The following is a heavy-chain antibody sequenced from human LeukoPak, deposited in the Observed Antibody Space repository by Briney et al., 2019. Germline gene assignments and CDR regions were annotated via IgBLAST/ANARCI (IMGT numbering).Heavy chain of an antibody. D-gene: IGHD2-2*01. V-gene: IGHV4-4*07. Sequence: SETLSLTCTVSGGSISSYYWSWIRQPAGKGLEWIGRIYTSGSTNYNPSLKRRVTMSVDTSKNQCSLKLSSVTAADTAVYYCARDRVVVVPAAIDSSIYNWFDPWGQGTLVTVSS. CDR3: ARDRVVVVPAAIDSSIYNWFDP. CDR2: IYTSGST. CDR1: GGSISSYY. J-gene: IGHJ5*02.